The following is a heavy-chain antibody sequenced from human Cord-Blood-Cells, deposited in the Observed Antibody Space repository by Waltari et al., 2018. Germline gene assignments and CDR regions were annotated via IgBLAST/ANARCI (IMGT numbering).Heavy chain of an antibody. Sequence: EVQLVESGGGLVKPGGSLRLSCAASGFTFSSYSMNWVRQAPGKGLEWVSSISSSSSYIYYADSVKCLFTISRDNAKNSLYLQMNSLRAEDTAVYYCASHRSWNVDYWGQGTLVTVSS. D-gene: IGHD1-1*01. J-gene: IGHJ4*02. CDR1: GFTFSSYS. CDR2: ISSSSSYI. CDR3: ASHRSWNVDY. V-gene: IGHV3-21*01.